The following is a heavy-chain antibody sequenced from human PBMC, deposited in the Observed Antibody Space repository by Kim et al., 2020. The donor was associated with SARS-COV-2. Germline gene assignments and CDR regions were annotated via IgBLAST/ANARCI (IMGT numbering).Heavy chain of an antibody. CDR1: GFTFSSYA. V-gene: IGHV3-30-3*01. Sequence: GGSLRLSCAASGFTFSSYAMHWVRQAPGKGLEWVAVISYDGSNKYYADSVKGRFTISRDNSKNTLYLQMNSLRDEDTAVYYCARGLAAAGFDAFDIWGQG. J-gene: IGHJ3*02. D-gene: IGHD6-13*01. CDR3: ARGLAAAGFDAFDI. CDR2: ISYDGSNK.